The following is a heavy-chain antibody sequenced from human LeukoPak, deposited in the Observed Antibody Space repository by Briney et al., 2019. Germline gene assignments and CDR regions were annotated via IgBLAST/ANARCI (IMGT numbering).Heavy chain of an antibody. CDR2: IKQDGSEK. V-gene: IGHV3-7*01. CDR3: ARGYSYGYAAY. D-gene: IGHD5-18*01. Sequence: GGSLRLSCTASGFTFGDYAMSWVRQAPGKGLEWVANIKQDGSEKYYVDSVKGRFTISRDNAKNSLYLQMNSLRAEDTAVYYCARGYSYGYAAYWGQGTLVTVSS. J-gene: IGHJ4*02. CDR1: GFTFGDYA.